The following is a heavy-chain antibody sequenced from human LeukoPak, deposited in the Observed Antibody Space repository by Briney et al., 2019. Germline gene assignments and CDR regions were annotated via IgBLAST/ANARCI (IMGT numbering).Heavy chain of an antibody. CDR2: INHSGST. J-gene: IGHJ1*01. CDR1: GGSFSGYY. V-gene: IGHV4-34*01. D-gene: IGHD3-22*01. CDR3: ARRTQNPYYYDSSGYYSTRYAEYFQH. Sequence: PSETLSLTCAVYGGSFSGYYWNWIRQPPGKGLEWIGEINHSGSTNYNPSLKSRVTISVDTSKNQFSLKLSSVTAADTAVYYCARRTQNPYYYDSSGYYSTRYAEYFQHWGQGTLVTVSS.